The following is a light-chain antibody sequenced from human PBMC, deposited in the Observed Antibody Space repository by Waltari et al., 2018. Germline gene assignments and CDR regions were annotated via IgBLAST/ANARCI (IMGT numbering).Light chain of an antibody. J-gene: IGKJ1*01. CDR1: QSISID. CDR2: DAS. Sequence: DIQMTQSPSSMSASVADRVSITCQASQSISIDLRWYQQKPGKAPKVLSYDASNLETGVPSRFTGSRSGTDCTLTISSLQPEDIATYCCRQYKELSRTFGQGTNVESK. V-gene: IGKV1-33*01. CDR3: RQYKELSRT.